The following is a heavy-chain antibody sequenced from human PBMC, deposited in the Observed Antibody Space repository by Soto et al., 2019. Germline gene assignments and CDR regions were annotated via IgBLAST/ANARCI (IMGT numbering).Heavy chain of an antibody. CDR1: GFTFSTYP. CDR2: ISGSGGST. D-gene: IGHD3-10*01. CDR3: EKNNLFGSGTKDY. V-gene: IGHV3-23*01. J-gene: IGHJ4*02. Sequence: EVQLLESGGGLVQVGESLRLSCPASGFTFSTYPMSWVRQVPGKGLEWVSSISGSGGSTYYADSVRGRFTISRDNSKNTLYLQMNSLRAEDTAVYYFEKNNLFGSGTKDYWGQGTLVTVSS.